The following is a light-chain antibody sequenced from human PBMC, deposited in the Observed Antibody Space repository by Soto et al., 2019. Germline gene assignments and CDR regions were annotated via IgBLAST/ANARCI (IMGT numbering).Light chain of an antibody. Sequence: QSVLTQPASVSGSPGQSITISCTGTSSDVGGYNSVSWYQQHPDKAPKLMIYDVNNRPSGVSNRFSGSKSGNTASLTISGLQAEDEVDYYCSSYTRSRTLNVVFGGGTKLTVL. CDR2: DVN. V-gene: IGLV2-14*01. J-gene: IGLJ2*01. CDR3: SSYTRSRTLNVV. CDR1: SSDVGGYNS.